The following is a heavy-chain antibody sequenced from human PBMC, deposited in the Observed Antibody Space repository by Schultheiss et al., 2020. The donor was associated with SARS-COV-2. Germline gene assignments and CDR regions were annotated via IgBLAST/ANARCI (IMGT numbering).Heavy chain of an antibody. V-gene: IGHV4-31*03. CDR1: GGSISSGGYY. CDR3: ARRLRTTEAFDI. Sequence: SETLSLTCTVSGGSISSGGYYWSWIRQHPGKGLEWIGYIYYSGSTYYNPSLKSRVTISVDTSKNQFSLKLSSVTAADTAVYYCARRLRTTEAFDIWGQGTMVTVSS. CDR2: IYYSGST. J-gene: IGHJ3*02. D-gene: IGHD4-11*01.